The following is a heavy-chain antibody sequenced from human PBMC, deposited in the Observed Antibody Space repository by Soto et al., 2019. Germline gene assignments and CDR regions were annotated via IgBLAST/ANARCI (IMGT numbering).Heavy chain of an antibody. D-gene: IGHD1-1*01. CDR1: GGSFSCYQ. Sequence: SETLSLTCGVYGGSFSCYQWNWIRQSPGQGLEWIGEINHSGTTKHNPSLESRINLSVDTSKKQFSLKMFSVTAADTAIYYCARGWRFDPWGQGTQVTVSS. CDR3: ARGWRFDP. CDR2: INHSGTT. J-gene: IGHJ5*02. V-gene: IGHV4-34*01.